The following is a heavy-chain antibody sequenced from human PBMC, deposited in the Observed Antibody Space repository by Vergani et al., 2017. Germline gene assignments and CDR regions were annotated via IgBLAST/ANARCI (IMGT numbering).Heavy chain of an antibody. D-gene: IGHD3-22*01. CDR3: AKFSSGYFFVWGGATDAFDI. CDR1: GFTFSSYA. V-gene: IGHV3-23*01. Sequence: EVQLLESGGGLVQPGGSLRLSCAASGFTFSSYAMSWVRQAPGKGLEWVSAISGSGGSTYYAESVKGRFTISRDNSKNTRYLQMNSLRAEDTAVYYCAKFSSGYFFVWGGATDAFDIWGQGTMVTVSS. J-gene: IGHJ3*02. CDR2: ISGSGGST.